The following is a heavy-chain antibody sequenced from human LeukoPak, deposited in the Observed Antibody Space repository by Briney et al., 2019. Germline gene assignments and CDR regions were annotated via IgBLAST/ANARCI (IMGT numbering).Heavy chain of an antibody. J-gene: IGHJ5*02. CDR2: IIPIFGTA. D-gene: IGHD3-3*01. V-gene: IGHV1-69*13. CDR1: GGTFSSYA. CDR3: ARDSFQSITIFGVVIIGMSWFDP. Sequence: ASVKVSCKASGGTFSSYAISWVRQAPGQGLEWMGGIIPIFGTANYAQKFQGRVTITADESTSTAYMELSSLRSEDTAVYYCARDSFQSITIFGVVIIGMSWFDPWGQGTLVTVSS.